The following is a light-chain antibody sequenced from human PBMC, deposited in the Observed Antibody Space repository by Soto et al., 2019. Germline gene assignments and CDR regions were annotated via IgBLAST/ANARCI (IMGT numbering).Light chain of an antibody. CDR1: QSVSSN. Sequence: EIVMTQSPVTLSVSPGERATLSCRASQSVSSNLAWYQQKPGQAPRLLIYGASTRATGVPARFSGSGSGTEFTLSISSLQSEDFAVYYCQQYDTWPRTFGQGTKVEI. CDR2: GAS. V-gene: IGKV3-15*01. CDR3: QQYDTWPRT. J-gene: IGKJ1*01.